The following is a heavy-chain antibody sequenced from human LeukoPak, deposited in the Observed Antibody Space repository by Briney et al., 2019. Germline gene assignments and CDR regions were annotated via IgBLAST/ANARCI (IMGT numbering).Heavy chain of an antibody. D-gene: IGHD3-10*01. CDR3: ARAIFGSAFDI. V-gene: IGHV3-7*01. J-gene: IGHJ3*02. CDR1: GFTFSSYE. CDR2: IKQDGSER. Sequence: QPGGSLRLSCAASGFTFSSYEMNWVRQAPGKGLEWVANIKQDGSERYYVDSVKGRFTVSRDNAKNSLYLQMNSLRAEDTAVYYCARAIFGSAFDIWGQGTMVTVSS.